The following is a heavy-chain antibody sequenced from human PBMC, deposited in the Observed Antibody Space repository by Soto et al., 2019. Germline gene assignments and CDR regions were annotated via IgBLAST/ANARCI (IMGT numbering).Heavy chain of an antibody. J-gene: IGHJ6*02. Sequence: LRLSCAASGFTFSSYEMNWVRQAPGKGLEWVSYISSSGSTIYYADSVKGRFTISRDNAKNSLYLQMNSLRAEDTAVYYCARVAGYYYGMEVWGQGTTVTVSS. V-gene: IGHV3-48*03. CDR3: ARVAGYYYGMEV. CDR2: ISSSGSTI. CDR1: GFTFSSYE.